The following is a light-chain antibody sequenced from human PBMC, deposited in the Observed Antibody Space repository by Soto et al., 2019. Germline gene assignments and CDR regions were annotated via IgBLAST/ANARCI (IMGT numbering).Light chain of an antibody. Sequence: ETVMTQSPATLSVSPGERATLSCRASQSVNSNLAWYQQKSGQAPRLLIYGASTRATGIPVRFSGSGSGTEFTLTISSLQSEDSALYYCQQYTYWPWTLGQGTKVEIK. V-gene: IGKV3-15*01. CDR1: QSVNSN. CDR3: QQYTYWPWT. J-gene: IGKJ1*01. CDR2: GAS.